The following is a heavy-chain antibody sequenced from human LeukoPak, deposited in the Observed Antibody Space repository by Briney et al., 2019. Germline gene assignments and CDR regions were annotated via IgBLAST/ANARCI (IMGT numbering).Heavy chain of an antibody. Sequence: PSGTLSLTCGVSGGSITSTNYWTWVRQPPGKGLEWIGEANLQGSTNYNPSLMGRVAISVDMSENHIPLQLTSVTAADTAVYYCAREGGPYRPLDYSGQGTLVTVSS. CDR1: GGSITSTNY. CDR2: ANLQGST. CDR3: AREGGPYRPLDY. J-gene: IGHJ4*02. V-gene: IGHV4-4*02.